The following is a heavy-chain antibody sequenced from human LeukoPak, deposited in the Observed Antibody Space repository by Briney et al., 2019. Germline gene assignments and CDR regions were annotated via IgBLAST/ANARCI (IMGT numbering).Heavy chain of an antibody. Sequence: PGGSLRLSCAASGFTFDDYAMHWVRQAPGKGLEGVSGISWNSGSIGYADSVKGRFTISRDNAKNSLYLQMNRLRAEDMALYYCAKGNYGGNQEYFQHWGQGTLVTVSS. CDR1: GFTFDDYA. J-gene: IGHJ1*01. V-gene: IGHV3-9*03. CDR2: ISWNSGSI. CDR3: AKGNYGGNQEYFQH. D-gene: IGHD4-23*01.